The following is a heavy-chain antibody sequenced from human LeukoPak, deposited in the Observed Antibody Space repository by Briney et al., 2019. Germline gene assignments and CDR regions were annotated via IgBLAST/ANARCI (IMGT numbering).Heavy chain of an antibody. V-gene: IGHV4-61*02. J-gene: IGHJ2*01. D-gene: IGHD6-19*01. CDR3: AGDSSGWNWYFDL. CDR1: GGSISSGSYY. CDR2: VYTSGST. Sequence: TLSLTCTVSGGSISSGSYYWSWIRQPAGKGLEWIGRVYTSGSTNYNPSLKSRVTISVDTSKNQFSLKLSSVTAADTAVYYCAGDSSGWNWYFDLWGRGTLVTVSS.